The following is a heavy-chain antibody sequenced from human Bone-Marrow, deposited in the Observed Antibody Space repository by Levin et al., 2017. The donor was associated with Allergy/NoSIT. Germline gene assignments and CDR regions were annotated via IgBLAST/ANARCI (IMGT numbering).Heavy chain of an antibody. V-gene: IGHV3-23*01. CDR1: GFTFSNYA. J-gene: IGHJ4*02. D-gene: IGHD1-26*01. Sequence: GGSLRLSCAASGFTFSNYAMSWVRQAPGKGLEWVSSIIVSGGSTYYADSVKGRFTISTDNSENTLYLQMNSLRAEDTAVYYCAKGSSGSHLHYFDYWGQGTLVTVSS. CDR3: AKGSSGSHLHYFDY. CDR2: IIVSGGST.